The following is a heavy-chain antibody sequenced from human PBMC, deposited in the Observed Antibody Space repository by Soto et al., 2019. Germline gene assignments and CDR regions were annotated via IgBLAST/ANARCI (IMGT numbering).Heavy chain of an antibody. Sequence: VASVKVSCKASRDTFNNYSITWVRQAPGQGLEWVGGIIPVLGTTKYAQKFQGRVSMTADESTSTAYMELTSLRSEDRAVYYCAAGGKNGYIKWGQGTQVTVSS. J-gene: IGHJ4*02. CDR2: IIPVLGTT. D-gene: IGHD5-12*01. CDR1: RDTFNNYS. CDR3: AAGGKNGYIK. V-gene: IGHV1-69*13.